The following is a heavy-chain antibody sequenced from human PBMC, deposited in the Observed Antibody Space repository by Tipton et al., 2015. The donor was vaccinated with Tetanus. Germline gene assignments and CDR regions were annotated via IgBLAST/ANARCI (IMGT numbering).Heavy chain of an antibody. CDR3: ARDHSGYDYSVD. V-gene: IGHV1-69*01. J-gene: IGHJ4*02. D-gene: IGHD5-12*01. CDR2: IIPVFGTG. Sequence: QSGPEVKKPGSSVKVSCKASGGTFSSSAISWVRQAPGQGLEWMGGIIPVFGTGNYAQKFQGRVTMTADESTSTVYMELSSLRSEDTAAYYCARDHSGYDYSVDWGQGTLVIVSS. CDR1: GGTFSSSA.